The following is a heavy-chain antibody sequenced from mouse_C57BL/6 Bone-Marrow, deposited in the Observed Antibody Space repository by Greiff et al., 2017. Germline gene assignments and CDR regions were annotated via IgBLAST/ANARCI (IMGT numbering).Heavy chain of an antibody. V-gene: IGHV5-6*01. J-gene: IGHJ3*01. Sequence: EVKLQESGGDLVKPGGSLKLSCAASGFTFSSYGMSWVRQTPDKRLEWVATISSGGSYTYYPDSVKGRFTISRDNAKNTLYLQMSSLKSEDTAMYYCARGDYGSSTGAYWGQGTLVTVSA. D-gene: IGHD1-1*01. CDR1: GFTFSSYG. CDR2: ISSGGSYT. CDR3: ARGDYGSSTGAY.